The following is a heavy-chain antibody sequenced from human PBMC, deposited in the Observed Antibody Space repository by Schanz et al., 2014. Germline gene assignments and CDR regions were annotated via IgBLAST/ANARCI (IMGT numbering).Heavy chain of an antibody. Sequence: EVQLLESGGGLVQPGGSLKLSCAASGITFSSHSFNWVRQAPGKGLEWVSGITGASDHIDYADSVKGRFTISRDNSKNTVYIQMNSLRAEDTAVYYCARGGPAYYFDDWGQGTLVTVSS. CDR1: GITFSSHS. CDR3: ARGGPAYYFDD. V-gene: IGHV3-48*01. J-gene: IGHJ4*02. CDR2: ITGASDHI.